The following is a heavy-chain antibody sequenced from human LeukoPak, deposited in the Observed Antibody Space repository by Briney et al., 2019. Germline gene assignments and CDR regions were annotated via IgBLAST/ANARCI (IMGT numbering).Heavy chain of an antibody. J-gene: IGHJ5*02. D-gene: IGHD6-19*01. CDR2: IYYSGAT. CDR3: AKESGGWPVS. Sequence: SETLTLSCAVSGTPIDVGYWSWFRQPPGRGLQWIGEIYYSGATKYNPALTSRVTISIQVMKSTLSLTMTSVTAADTAVYFCAKESGGWPVSWGQGTLVTVSS. V-gene: IGHV4-59*08. CDR1: GTPIDVGY.